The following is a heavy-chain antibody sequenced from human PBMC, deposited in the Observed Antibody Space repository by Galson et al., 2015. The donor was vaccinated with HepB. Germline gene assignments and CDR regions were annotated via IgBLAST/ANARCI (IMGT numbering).Heavy chain of an antibody. CDR2: IYWDDDK. V-gene: IGHV2-5*02. CDR3: ARWYYYDSSGLDWFDP. CDR1: GFSLSTSGVG. J-gene: IGHJ5*02. Sequence: PALVKPTQTLTLTCTFSGFSLSTSGVGVGWTRQPPGKALEWLALIYWDDDKRYSPSLKSRLTITKDTSKNQVVLTMTNMDPVDTATYYCARWYYYDSSGLDWFDPWGQGTLVTVSS. D-gene: IGHD3-22*01.